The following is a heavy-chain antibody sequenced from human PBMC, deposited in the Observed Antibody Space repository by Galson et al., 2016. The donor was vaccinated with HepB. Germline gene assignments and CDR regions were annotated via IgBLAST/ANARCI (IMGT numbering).Heavy chain of an antibody. CDR1: GFSFSSYW. Sequence: QSGAEVKKPGESLRISCKASGFSFSSYWIGWVRQMPGKGLEWMGIIYPGDSDTRDSPSFQGQVTISADRSINTAYLQWSSLKASDTAMCYCARLGGRDGYKRIVGAFDIWGQGTMVTVSS. CDR2: IYPGDSDT. J-gene: IGHJ3*02. CDR3: ARLGGRDGYKRIVGAFDI. V-gene: IGHV5-51*01. D-gene: IGHD5-24*01.